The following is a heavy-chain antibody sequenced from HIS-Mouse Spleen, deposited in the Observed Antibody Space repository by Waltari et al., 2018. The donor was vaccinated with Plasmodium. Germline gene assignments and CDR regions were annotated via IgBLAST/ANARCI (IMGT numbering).Heavy chain of an antibody. J-gene: IGHJ1*01. CDR1: GYTFTGYY. Sequence: QVQLVQSGAEVKKPGASVKVSCKASGYTFTGYYMHWVRQALGQGLEWMGWINPNSGGTNYAQKFQGRVTMTRDTSISTAYMELSRLRSDDTAVYYCARVLGYKAAAGTFVEYFQHWGQGTLVTVSS. CDR3: ARVLGYKAAAGTFVEYFQH. D-gene: IGHD6-13*01. CDR2: INPNSGGT. V-gene: IGHV1-2*02.